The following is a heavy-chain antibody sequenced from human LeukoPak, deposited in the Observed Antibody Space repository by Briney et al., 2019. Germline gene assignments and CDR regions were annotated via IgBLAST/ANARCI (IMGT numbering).Heavy chain of an antibody. D-gene: IGHD6-19*01. CDR1: GFTFSSYE. V-gene: IGHV3-48*03. CDR3: ARDVALAGHDAFDI. Sequence: GGSLRLSCAASGFTFSSYEMNWVRQAPGKGLEWVSYISSSGSTIYYADSVKGRFTISRDNAKNSLYLQMNSLRAEDTAVYYCARDVALAGHDAFDIWGQGTMVTVSS. J-gene: IGHJ3*02. CDR2: ISSSGSTI.